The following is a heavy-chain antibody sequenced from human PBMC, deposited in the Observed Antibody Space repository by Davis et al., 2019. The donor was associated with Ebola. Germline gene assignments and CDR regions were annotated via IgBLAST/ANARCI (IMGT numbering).Heavy chain of an antibody. CDR2: INPGNGKT. J-gene: IGHJ6*02. CDR3: ASGASISGEFYGMDV. CDR1: GYTFTSYA. V-gene: IGHV1-3*01. D-gene: IGHD3-10*01. Sequence: AASVKVSCKASGYTFTSYAMHWVRQAPGQRLEWMGWINPGNGKTKYSENFQGRVTITRDTSASTAYMDLSSLTSEDAAVYYCASGASISGEFYGMDVWGQGTTVIVSS.